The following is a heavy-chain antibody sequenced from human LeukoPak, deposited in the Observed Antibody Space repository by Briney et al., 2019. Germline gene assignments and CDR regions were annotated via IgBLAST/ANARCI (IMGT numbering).Heavy chain of an antibody. Sequence: GASVKVSCKTAGYTFTSHGISWVRQAPGQGLEWMGWISAYSGDTKFAQKFQGRVTMTTETSTSTAYMELRSLRFDDTAAHYCARDKRYAFDNWGQGTLVSVSS. CDR1: GYTFTSHG. CDR3: ARDKRYAFDN. J-gene: IGHJ4*02. V-gene: IGHV1-18*01. CDR2: ISAYSGDT. D-gene: IGHD3-9*01.